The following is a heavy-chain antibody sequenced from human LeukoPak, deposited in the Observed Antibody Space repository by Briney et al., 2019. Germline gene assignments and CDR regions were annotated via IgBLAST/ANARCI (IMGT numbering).Heavy chain of an antibody. D-gene: IGHD6-19*01. V-gene: IGHV3-23*01. CDR1: EFSVGSNY. CDR2: ISGSDGST. J-gene: IGHJ4*02. CDR3: AKDLLAVAGIHY. Sequence: GGSLRLSCAASEFSVGSNYMTWVRQAPGKGLEWVSGISGSDGSTNYADSVKGRFTISRENSKNTLYLQMNSLRAEDTAVYYCAKDLLAVAGIHYWGQGTLVTVSS.